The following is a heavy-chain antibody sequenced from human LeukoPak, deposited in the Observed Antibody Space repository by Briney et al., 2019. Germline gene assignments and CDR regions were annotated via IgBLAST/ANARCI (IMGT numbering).Heavy chain of an antibody. J-gene: IGHJ5*02. V-gene: IGHV3-48*03. CDR3: ARGDPHADL. Sequence: GGSLRLSCAASGFDLNTYEMNWVRQAPGKGLEWIADITISGHTKNYADSVKGRLTISRDNAGTSLYLQMNSLRVEDTGVYYCARGDPHADLWGQGTLVTVSS. CDR2: ITISGHTK. CDR1: GFDLNTYE.